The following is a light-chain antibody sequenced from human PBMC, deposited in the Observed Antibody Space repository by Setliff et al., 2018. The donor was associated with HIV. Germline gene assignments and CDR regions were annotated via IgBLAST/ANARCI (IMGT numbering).Light chain of an antibody. CDR1: SSDIGGYNY. J-gene: IGLJ1*01. CDR2: DVS. V-gene: IGLV2-14*01. Sequence: QSVLTQPASVSGSPGQSITISCTGTSSDIGGYNYVSWYQQHPGKAPKLMIYDVSKRPSGGSNRFSGSKSGNTASLTISGLQAEDEAAYYCSSYTSSSTYVFATGTKVTV. CDR3: SSYTSSSTYV.